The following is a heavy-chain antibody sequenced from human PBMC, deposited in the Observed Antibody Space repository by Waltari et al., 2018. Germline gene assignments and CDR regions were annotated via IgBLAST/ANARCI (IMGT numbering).Heavy chain of an antibody. CDR1: GGSISSSSYY. CDR3: ARGPSSGDYPKYYYMDV. CDR2: IYYSGST. J-gene: IGHJ6*03. V-gene: IGHV4-39*07. Sequence: QLQLQESGPGLVKPSETLSLTCTVSGGSISSSSYYWGWIRQPPGKGLEWIGSIYYSGSTYYNPSLKSRVTITRNTSISTAYMELSSLRSEDTAVYYCARGPSSGDYPKYYYMDVWGKGTTVTISS. D-gene: IGHD4-17*01.